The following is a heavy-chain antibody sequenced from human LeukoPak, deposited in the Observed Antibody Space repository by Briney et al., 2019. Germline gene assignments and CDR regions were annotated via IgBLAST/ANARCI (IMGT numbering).Heavy chain of an antibody. V-gene: IGHV3-74*01. Sequence: GGSLRLSCAASGFTFSVYWMHWVRQAPGKGLVWVSRISSDGSTIYADSVKGRFTISRDNAKNTLYLQMNSLRAEGTAVYYCARGYGNYGYWGQGTLVTVSS. CDR2: ISSDGST. J-gene: IGHJ4*02. CDR1: GFTFSVYW. D-gene: IGHD4-11*01. CDR3: ARGYGNYGY.